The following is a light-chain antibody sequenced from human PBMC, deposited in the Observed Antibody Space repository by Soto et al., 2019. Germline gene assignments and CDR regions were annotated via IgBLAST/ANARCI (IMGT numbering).Light chain of an antibody. CDR2: GAS. CDR1: QSVSSSY. CDR3: QQYGRSPPFT. V-gene: IGKV3-20*01. J-gene: IGKJ4*01. Sequence: EIVLTQSPGTLSLSPGERATLSCRASQSVSSSYLAWYQQKPGQAPRLLIYGASSRATGIPDRFSGSGSGTDFTLTISRLEPEDFAVYYSQQYGRSPPFTFGGGTKVEIK.